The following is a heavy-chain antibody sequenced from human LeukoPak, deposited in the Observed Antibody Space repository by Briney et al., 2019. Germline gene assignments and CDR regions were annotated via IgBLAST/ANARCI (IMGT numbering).Heavy chain of an antibody. CDR3: ALRDFGTSAGGYSYSYMDV. J-gene: IGHJ6*03. Sequence: SETLSPICSISGGSISSRYRSWIRRTPGTRLEWIGCILNNVSSHNNTSPQSRATTSLDTARNQFSLKLRSVTAADTVVYYCALRDFGTSAGGYSYSYMDVWGTGTTVTVSS. D-gene: IGHD4-23*01. CDR1: GGSISSRY. CDR2: ILNNVSS. V-gene: IGHV4-59*11.